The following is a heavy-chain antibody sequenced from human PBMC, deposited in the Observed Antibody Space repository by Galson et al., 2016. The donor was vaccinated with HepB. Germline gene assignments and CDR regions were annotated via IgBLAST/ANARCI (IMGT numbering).Heavy chain of an antibody. CDR1: GFAFSNYA. CDR3: AKDGCTSTSCYSY. Sequence: SLRLSCAASGFAFSNYAMSWVRQAPGKGLEWVSPIIAGGDRTFYADSVKGRFTISRDNSKNTLYLQMSSLRADDSAVYYCAKDGCTSTSCYSYWGQGTLVTVSS. J-gene: IGHJ4*02. CDR2: IIAGGDRT. D-gene: IGHD2-2*01. V-gene: IGHV3-23*01.